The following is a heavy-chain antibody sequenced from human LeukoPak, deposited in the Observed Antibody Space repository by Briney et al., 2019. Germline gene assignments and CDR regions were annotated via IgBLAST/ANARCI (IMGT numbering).Heavy chain of an antibody. CDR2: ISSSDSTM. V-gene: IGHV3-48*01. D-gene: IGHD4-17*01. Sequence: GGSLRLSCVASGFTFSNAWMNWVRQAPGKGLEWVSYISSSDSTMYYADSVKGRFTISRDNAQNSLYLQMNSLRAEDTAVYYCARGYYGDYVPFDYWGQGTLVTVSS. CDR3: ARGYYGDYVPFDY. J-gene: IGHJ4*02. CDR1: GFTFSNAW.